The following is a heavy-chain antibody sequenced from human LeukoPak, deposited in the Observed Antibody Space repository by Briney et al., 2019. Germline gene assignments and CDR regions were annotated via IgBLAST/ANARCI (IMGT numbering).Heavy chain of an antibody. J-gene: IGHJ4*02. D-gene: IGHD6-19*01. CDR3: ARDHIAVAGTPYFDY. Sequence: RASVKVSCKASGYTFTGYYMHWVRQAPGQGLEWMGWINPNSGGTNYAQKFQGRVTMTRDTSISTAYMELSRLRSDDTAVYYCARDHIAVAGTPYFDYWGQGTLVTVSS. CDR1: GYTFTGYY. CDR2: INPNSGGT. V-gene: IGHV1-2*02.